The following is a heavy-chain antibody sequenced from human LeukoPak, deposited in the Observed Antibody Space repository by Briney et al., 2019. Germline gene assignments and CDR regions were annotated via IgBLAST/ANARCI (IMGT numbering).Heavy chain of an antibody. J-gene: IGHJ4*02. Sequence: GGSLRLSCAASGFTFNNYAMSWVRQAPVKGLEWVSGISGSGTSTYYADSVKGRFTISRDNSKNTLSLQMHSLRAEDTAVYYCANIGLYQEADYWGQGTLVTVSS. D-gene: IGHD2-15*01. CDR3: ANIGLYQEADY. V-gene: IGHV3-23*01. CDR2: ISGSGTST. CDR1: GFTFNNYA.